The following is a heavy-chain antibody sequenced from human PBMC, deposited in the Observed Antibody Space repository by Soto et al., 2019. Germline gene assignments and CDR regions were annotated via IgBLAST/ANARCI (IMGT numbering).Heavy chain of an antibody. D-gene: IGHD1-1*01. Sequence: SETLSLTCTFSGCSISSGDYYWSWIRQPPGKGLEWIGYIYYSGTTYYNPSLKSRVTISVDTSKNQFSLKLSSVTAADTAMYYCARTADDSYWFDPWGQGTLVTVSS. V-gene: IGHV4-30-4*01. J-gene: IGHJ5*02. CDR1: GCSISSGDYY. CDR2: IYYSGTT. CDR3: ARTADDSYWFDP.